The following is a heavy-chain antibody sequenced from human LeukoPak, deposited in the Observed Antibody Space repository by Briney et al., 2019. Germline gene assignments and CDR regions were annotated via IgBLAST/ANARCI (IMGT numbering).Heavy chain of an antibody. CDR2: IYTSGST. V-gene: IGHV4-4*07. Sequence: PSETLSLTCTVSGGSISSYYWSWIRQPAGKGLEWIGRIYTSGSTNYTPPLKSRVTMSVDTSKNQFSLKLSSVTAADTAVYYCARGSDMATVTTWFDPWGQGTLVTVSS. CDR1: GGSISSYY. CDR3: ARGSDMATVTTWFDP. J-gene: IGHJ5*02. D-gene: IGHD4-11*01.